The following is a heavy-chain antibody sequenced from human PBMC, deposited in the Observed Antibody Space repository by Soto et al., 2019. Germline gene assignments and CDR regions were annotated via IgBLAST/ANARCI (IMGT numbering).Heavy chain of an antibody. Sequence: SQTLSLTCAISGDSVYSNSGTWNWIRQSPSRGLEWLGRTYCRSECYNDYAVSVKSRININPDTSKNQFSLHLNSVTPEDTAVYYCARQAVAGYFYYGMDVWGQGTTVTVSS. V-gene: IGHV6-1*01. CDR2: TYCRSECYN. CDR1: GDSVYSNSGT. D-gene: IGHD6-19*01. CDR3: ARQAVAGYFYYGMDV. J-gene: IGHJ6*02.